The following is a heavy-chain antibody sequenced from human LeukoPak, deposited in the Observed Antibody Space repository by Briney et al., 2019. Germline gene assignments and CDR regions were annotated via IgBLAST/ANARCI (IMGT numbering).Heavy chain of an antibody. J-gene: IGHJ3*02. D-gene: IGHD2-15*01. Sequence: PGGSLRLSCAASGFTLRRYAMSWVGQAPGKGGEGVTAISGRGGRKYHADSVKGRFTISRDNSKNTLYLQMNSLRAEDTAVYYCAKGEVVVVAATLSAFDIWGQGTMVTVSS. V-gene: IGHV3-23*01. CDR2: ISGRGGRK. CDR3: AKGEVVVVAATLSAFDI. CDR1: GFTLRRYA.